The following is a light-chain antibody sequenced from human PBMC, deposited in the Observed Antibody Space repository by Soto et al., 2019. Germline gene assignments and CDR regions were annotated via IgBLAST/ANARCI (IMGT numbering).Light chain of an antibody. CDR2: EVS. V-gene: IGLV2-14*01. J-gene: IGLJ3*02. CDR1: SSDVGGYNY. Sequence: QSALTQPASVSGSPGQSITISCTGTSSDVGGYNYVSWYQHHPGKAPKLMIYEVSNRPSGVSNRFSGSKSGNTASLTISGLQAEDVADYYCSSYTGSSTPVFGGGTKLTVL. CDR3: SSYTGSSTPV.